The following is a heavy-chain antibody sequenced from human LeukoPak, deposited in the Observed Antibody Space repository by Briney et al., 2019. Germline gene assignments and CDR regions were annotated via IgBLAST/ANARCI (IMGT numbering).Heavy chain of an antibody. J-gene: IGHJ4*02. CDR3: TSGVGTLDY. V-gene: IGHV3-15*01. D-gene: IGHD1-14*01. Sequence: GGSLRLSCAASGITFINAWMTWGRQAPGKGLEWVGRIQSTTDGGTPDYATPVKGRFTISRDDSKNTLYLQMNSLKTEDTAVYYCTSGVGTLDYWGQGALVTVSS. CDR1: GITFINAW. CDR2: IQSTTDGGTP.